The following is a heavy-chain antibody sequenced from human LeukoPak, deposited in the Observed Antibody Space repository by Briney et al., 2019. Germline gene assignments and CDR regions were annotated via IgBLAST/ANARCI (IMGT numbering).Heavy chain of an antibody. CDR1: GYTFTSYD. Sequence: ASVKVSCKASGYTFTSYDINWVRQATGQGLEWMGGMNPNSGNTGYAQKFQGRVTITRNTSISTDYMELSSLRSEDTAVYYCARARRASYYYDSSGYYSRGFDYWGQGTLVTVSS. D-gene: IGHD3-22*01. CDR2: MNPNSGNT. CDR3: ARARRASYYYDSSGYYSRGFDY. J-gene: IGHJ4*02. V-gene: IGHV1-8*03.